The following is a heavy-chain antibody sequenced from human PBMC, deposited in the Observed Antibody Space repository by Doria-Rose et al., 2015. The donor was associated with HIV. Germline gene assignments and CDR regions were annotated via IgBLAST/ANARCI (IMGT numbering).Heavy chain of an antibody. D-gene: IGHD3-3*01. CDR3: ARMGSYRELDY. Sequence: IRQVPGQGLESLGSTYYTWPSDYSPSLKSRLNMAVDTSKNQFSLKLSFVTVADTAVYYCARMGSYRELDYWGQGARGIVSA. J-gene: IGHJ4*02. CDR2: TYYTWPS. V-gene: IGHV4-31*02.